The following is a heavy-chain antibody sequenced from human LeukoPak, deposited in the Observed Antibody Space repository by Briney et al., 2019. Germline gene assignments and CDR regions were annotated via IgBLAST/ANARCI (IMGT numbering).Heavy chain of an antibody. CDR1: GGSFSGYY. CDR3: ARGPPYYYDSSGYPVAYYYYGMDV. D-gene: IGHD3-22*01. Sequence: PSETLSLTCAVYGGSFSGYYWSWIRQPPGKGLEWIGEINHSGSTNYNPSLKSRVTIPVDTSKNQFSLKLSSVTAADTAVYYCARGPPYYYDSSGYPVAYYYYGMDVWGQGTTVTVSS. CDR2: INHSGST. J-gene: IGHJ6*02. V-gene: IGHV4-34*01.